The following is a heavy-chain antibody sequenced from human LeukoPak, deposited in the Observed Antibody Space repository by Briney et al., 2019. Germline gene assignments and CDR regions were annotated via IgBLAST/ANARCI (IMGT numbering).Heavy chain of an antibody. Sequence: SETLSLNCTVSGGSISSYYWSWIRQPAGKGLEWIGRIYSSGGTDYNPSLKSRVTMSVDTSKNQFSLKLRSVTAADTAVFYCARGIAAASERAFDIWGQGTMVTVSS. CDR2: IYSSGGT. D-gene: IGHD6-13*01. CDR3: ARGIAAASERAFDI. CDR1: GGSISSYY. J-gene: IGHJ3*02. V-gene: IGHV4-4*07.